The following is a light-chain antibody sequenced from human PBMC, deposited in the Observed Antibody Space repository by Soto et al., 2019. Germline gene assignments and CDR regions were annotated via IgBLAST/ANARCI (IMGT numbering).Light chain of an antibody. CDR2: DDD. CDR3: QSYGGGVI. CDR1: SGNIANKY. Sequence: NFMLTQPHSVSEAPGKTVTISCTRSSGNIANKYVQWYQLLPGSSPTTVVQDDDQRPAGVPDRFSGSIDTSSNSASLTISGLQTEDEADYYCQSYGGGVIFGGGTKLTVL. V-gene: IGLV6-57*01. J-gene: IGLJ2*01.